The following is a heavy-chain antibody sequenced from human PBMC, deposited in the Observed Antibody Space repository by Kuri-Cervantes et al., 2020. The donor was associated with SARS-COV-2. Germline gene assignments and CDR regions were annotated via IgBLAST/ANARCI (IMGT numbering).Heavy chain of an antibody. D-gene: IGHD1-26*01. V-gene: IGHV4-61*02. CDR2: IYTSGST. Sequence: LRLSCTASGGSISSGSYYWSWIRQPAGKGLEWIGRIYTSGSTNYNPSLKSRVTISVDTSKNQFSLKLSSVTAADTAVYYCARGTVGAPGGGMDVWGQGTTVTVSS. CDR1: GGSISSGSYY. CDR3: ARGTVGAPGGGMDV. J-gene: IGHJ6*02.